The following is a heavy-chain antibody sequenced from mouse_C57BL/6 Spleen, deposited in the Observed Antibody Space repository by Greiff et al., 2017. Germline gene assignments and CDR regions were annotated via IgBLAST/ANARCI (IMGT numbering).Heavy chain of an antibody. J-gene: IGHJ3*01. D-gene: IGHD3-1*01. CDR2: INPNNGGT. CDR3: ARGGSSGRFAY. CDR1: GYTFTDYN. Sequence: EVQLQQSGPELVKPGASVKIPCKASGYTFTDYNMDWVKQSHGKSLEWIGDINPNNGGTIYNQKFKGKATLTVAKSSSTAYMELRSLTSEDTAVXSCARGGSSGRFAYWGQGTLVTVSA. V-gene: IGHV1-18*01.